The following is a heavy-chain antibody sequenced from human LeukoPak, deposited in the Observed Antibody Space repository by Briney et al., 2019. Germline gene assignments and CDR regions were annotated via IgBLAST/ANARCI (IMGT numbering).Heavy chain of an antibody. CDR1: GFTFNRFC. CDR2: ICGRGDNT. J-gene: IGHJ4*02. Sequence: PGGSLRLSCGASGFTFNRFCMSWVRQAPEKGLEWVSAICGRGDNTWYADSVKGRFTISRDNSKNTLYLQMDSLRAEDTAMYYCAKDLWASETVIGTSRLPDSWGQGTLVTVSS. CDR3: AKDLWASETVIGTSRLPDS. D-gene: IGHD6-19*01. V-gene: IGHV3-23*01.